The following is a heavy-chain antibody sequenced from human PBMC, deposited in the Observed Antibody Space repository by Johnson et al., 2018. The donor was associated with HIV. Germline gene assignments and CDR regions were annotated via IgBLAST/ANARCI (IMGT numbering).Heavy chain of an antibody. CDR2: ISSSGSTI. Sequence: VQLVESGGGLVQPGRSLRLSCTTSGFTFGDYAMSWVRQAPGKGLEWVSYISSSGSTIYYVDSVKGRFTISRDNAKNSMYLQMNPLNAEDTAVYYCASSTVMMTDDAFDIWGQGTVVTVSP. D-gene: IGHD4-11*01. CDR1: GFTFGDYA. V-gene: IGHV3-48*03. CDR3: ASSTVMMTDDAFDI. J-gene: IGHJ3*02.